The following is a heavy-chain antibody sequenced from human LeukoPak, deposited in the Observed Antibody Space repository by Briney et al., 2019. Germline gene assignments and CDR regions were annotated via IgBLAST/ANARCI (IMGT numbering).Heavy chain of an antibody. D-gene: IGHD3-10*01. J-gene: IGHJ6*03. V-gene: IGHV1-18*01. CDR1: GYTFTSYG. Sequence: ASVKVSCKASGYTFTSYGISWVRQAPGQGLEWMGWISAYNGNTNYAQKLQGRVTMTTDTSTSTAYMELRSLRSDDTAVYYCARAQVGSGFSPGYYYMDVWGKGTTVTVSS. CDR3: ARAQVGSGFSPGYYYMDV. CDR2: ISAYNGNT.